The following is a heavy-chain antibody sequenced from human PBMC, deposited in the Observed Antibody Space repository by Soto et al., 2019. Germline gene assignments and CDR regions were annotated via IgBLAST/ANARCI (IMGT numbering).Heavy chain of an antibody. CDR2: INHSGST. Sequence: ETLSLTCAVYGGSFSGYYWSWIRQPPGKGLEWIGEINHSGSTNYNPSLKSRVTISVDTSKNQFSLKLSSVTAADTAVYYCARGKARYYYYGMDVWGQGTTV. CDR3: ARGKARYYYYGMDV. V-gene: IGHV4-34*01. J-gene: IGHJ6*02. CDR1: GGSFSGYY.